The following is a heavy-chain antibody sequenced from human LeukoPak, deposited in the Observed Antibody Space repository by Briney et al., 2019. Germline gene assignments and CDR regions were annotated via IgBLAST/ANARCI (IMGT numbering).Heavy chain of an antibody. CDR3: AKGSWGYTHYYLDS. V-gene: IGHV3-23*01. CDR2: ISGSGAST. D-gene: IGHD2-15*01. Sequence: GGSLRLSCAASGFSFNGYAMSWVRQAPGKGLEWVSSISGSGASTFYVDSVKGRFILSKDSSTNTLFLQMNSLRGEDTAVYYCAKGSWGYTHYYLDSWGQGTHVTVSS. J-gene: IGHJ4*02. CDR1: GFSFNGYA.